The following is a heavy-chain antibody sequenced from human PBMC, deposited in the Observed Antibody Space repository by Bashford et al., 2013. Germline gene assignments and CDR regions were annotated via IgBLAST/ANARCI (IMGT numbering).Heavy chain of an antibody. V-gene: IGHV3-74*01. CDR3: ARDYVGVDYFDY. D-gene: IGHD3-16*01. CDR2: INSDGSST. J-gene: IGHJ4*02. CDR1: GFTFSSYW. Sequence: GGPLRLSCAASGFTFSSYWMHWVRQAPGKGLVWVSRINSDGSSTSYADSVKGRFTISRDNAKNTLYLQMNSLRAEDTAVYYCARDYVGVDYFDYWGQGTLVTVSS.